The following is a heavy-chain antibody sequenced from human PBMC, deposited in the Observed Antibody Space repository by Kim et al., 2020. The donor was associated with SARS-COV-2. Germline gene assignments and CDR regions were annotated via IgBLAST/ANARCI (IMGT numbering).Heavy chain of an antibody. CDR3: VRGDYDTLTGWYYNGIDG. CDR1: GFTLSASW. CDR2: IKTDGSSP. J-gene: IGHJ6*01. Sequence: GGSLRLSCGASGFTLSASWMHWVRQAPGKGLLWVSRIKTDGSSPTYADSVKGRFTISRDNSKNTVYLQMNRLRVDDTAVHYCVRGDYDTLTGWYYNGIDGGGQACTVTV. V-gene: IGHV3-74*01. D-gene: IGHD3-9*01.